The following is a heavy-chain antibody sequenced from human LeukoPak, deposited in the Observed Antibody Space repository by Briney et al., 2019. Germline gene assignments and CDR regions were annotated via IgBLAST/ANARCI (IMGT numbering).Heavy chain of an antibody. D-gene: IGHD3-10*01. V-gene: IGHV3-48*03. J-gene: IGHJ6*03. CDR1: GFTFSSYE. Sequence: GGSLRLSCAASGFTFSSYEMNWVRQAPGKGLEWVSYISSSGSTIYYADSVKGRFTISRDNAKNSLYLQMNSLRAEDTAVYYCARGVRGVIMAHYYYYYYMDVWGNGTTVTISS. CDR3: ARGVRGVIMAHYYYYYYMDV. CDR2: ISSSGSTI.